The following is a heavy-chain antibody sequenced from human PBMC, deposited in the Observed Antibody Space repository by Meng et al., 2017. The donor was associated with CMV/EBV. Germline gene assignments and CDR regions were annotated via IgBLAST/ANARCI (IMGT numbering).Heavy chain of an antibody. Sequence: GESLKISCAASGFTFSDYYMSWIRQAPGKGLEWVSYISSSGSTIYYADSVKGRFTISRDNAENSLYLQMNSLRAEDTAVYYCARDDFDYYGMDVWGQGTTVTVSS. CDR1: GFTFSDYY. V-gene: IGHV3-11*04. CDR2: ISSSGSTI. CDR3: ARDDFDYYGMDV. J-gene: IGHJ6*02. D-gene: IGHD3/OR15-3a*01.